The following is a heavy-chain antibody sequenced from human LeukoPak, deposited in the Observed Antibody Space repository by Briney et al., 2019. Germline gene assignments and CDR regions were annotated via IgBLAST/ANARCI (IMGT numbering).Heavy chain of an antibody. Sequence: GGSLRLSCAASGFRFSNYAMTWVRQAPRKGLEWVSGTSDSGGSTYYADSVKGRFTISRGNSKNTLFLQMNSLRAEDTAVYYCARDEGGTYCSSTSCPIDYWGQGTLVTVPS. J-gene: IGHJ4*02. CDR3: ARDEGGTYCSSTSCPIDY. D-gene: IGHD2-2*01. CDR2: TSDSGGST. V-gene: IGHV3-23*01. CDR1: GFRFSNYA.